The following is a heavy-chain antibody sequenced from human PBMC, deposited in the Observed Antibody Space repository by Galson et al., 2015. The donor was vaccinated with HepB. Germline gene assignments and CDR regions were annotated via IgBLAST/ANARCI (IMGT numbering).Heavy chain of an antibody. CDR3: ARAPRTVWELPNY. J-gene: IGHJ4*02. D-gene: IGHD1-26*01. V-gene: IGHV3-30*03. CDR1: GFTFSNYW. CDR2: ISYDGSNK. Sequence: SLRLSCAASGFTFSNYWMHWVRQAPGKGLEWVAVISYDGSNKYYADSVKGRFTISRDNSKNTLYLQMNSLRAEDTAVYYCARAPRTVWELPNYWGQGTLVTVSS.